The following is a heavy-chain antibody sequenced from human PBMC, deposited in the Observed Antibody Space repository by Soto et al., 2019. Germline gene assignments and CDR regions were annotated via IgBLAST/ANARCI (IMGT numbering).Heavy chain of an antibody. CDR3: AKAELGMDALDI. D-gene: IGHD3-10*01. CDR2: ISGLGNRV. CDR1: GFTFNKHA. J-gene: IGHJ3*02. V-gene: IGHV3-23*01. Sequence: EVQVLESGGELVQPGGTLRLSCEASGFTFNKHAMNWVRQAPGKGLEWVSSISGLGNRVYYADSVKGRFTISRDNSKNTVYLQMSSLRAEDTAIFYCAKAELGMDALDIWGPGTMVTVSS.